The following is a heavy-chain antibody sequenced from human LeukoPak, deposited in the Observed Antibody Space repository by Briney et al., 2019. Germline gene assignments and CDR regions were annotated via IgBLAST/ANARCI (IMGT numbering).Heavy chain of an antibody. J-gene: IGHJ6*03. Sequence: GASVKVSCKASGGTFSSYATSWVRQAPGQGLEWMGGIIPIFGTANYAQKFQGRVTITTDESTSTAYMELSSLRSEDTAVYYCARVAARGNYYYYYYMDVWGKGTTVTVSS. D-gene: IGHD6-13*01. V-gene: IGHV1-69*05. CDR2: IIPIFGTA. CDR1: GGTFSSYA. CDR3: ARVAARGNYYYYYYMDV.